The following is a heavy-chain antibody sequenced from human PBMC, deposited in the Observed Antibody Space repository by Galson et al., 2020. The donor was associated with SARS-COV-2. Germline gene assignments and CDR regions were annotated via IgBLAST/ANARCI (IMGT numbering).Heavy chain of an antibody. J-gene: IGHJ4*02. CDR3: ARAHSNYVYFDY. D-gene: IGHD4-4*01. Sequence: SETLSLTCTVSGGSISSGGYYWSWIRQHPGKGLEWIGYIYYSGSTYYNPSLKSRVTISVDTSKNQFSLKLSFVTAADTAVYYCARAHSNYVYFDYWGQGTLVTVSS. CDR2: IYYSGST. CDR1: GGSISSGGYY. V-gene: IGHV4-31*03.